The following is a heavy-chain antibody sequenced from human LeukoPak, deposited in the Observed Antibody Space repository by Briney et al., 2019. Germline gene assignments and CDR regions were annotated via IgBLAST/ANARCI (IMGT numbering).Heavy chain of an antibody. CDR3: ARDLRAWYGDYYYMDV. CDR2: IIPIFGTA. J-gene: IGHJ6*03. CDR1: GGTFSSYA. D-gene: IGHD4-17*01. V-gene: IGHV1-69*05. Sequence: SVKVSCKASGGTFSSYAISWVRQAPGQGLEWMGRIIPIFGTANYAQKFQGRVTITTDESTSTAYMELSSLRSEDTAVYYCARDLRAWYGDYYYMDVWGKGTTVTVSS.